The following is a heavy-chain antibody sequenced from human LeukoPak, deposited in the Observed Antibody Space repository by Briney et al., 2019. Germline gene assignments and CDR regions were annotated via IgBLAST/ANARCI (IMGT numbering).Heavy chain of an antibody. CDR1: GYTLTELS. D-gene: IGHD3-16*01. Sequence: ASVKVSCKVSGYTLTELSMHWVRQAPGKGLEWMGGFDPEDGETIYAQKFQGRVTMTEDTSTDTAYMELSSLRSEDTAVYYCATGLGNYYYMDVWGKGTTVTVSS. CDR2: FDPEDGET. V-gene: IGHV1-24*01. CDR3: ATGLGNYYYMDV. J-gene: IGHJ6*03.